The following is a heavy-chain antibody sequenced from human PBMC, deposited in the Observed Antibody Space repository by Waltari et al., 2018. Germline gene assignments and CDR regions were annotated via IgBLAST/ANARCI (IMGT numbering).Heavy chain of an antibody. CDR1: GFTFSSYA. J-gene: IGHJ6*03. D-gene: IGHD1-26*01. CDR2: IYSGGTIT. Sequence: EVQLLESGGALVQPGGSLRLSCAASGFTFSSYAMSWVRQAPGKGLEWVSYIYSGGTITFYADSVKGRFTISRDNSVNTLHLQMTSLSAEDTAVDYWAKEGWELRNDYFYYYMDVWGKGTTVTGSS. CDR3: AKEGWELRNDYFYYYMDV. V-gene: IGHV3-23*03.